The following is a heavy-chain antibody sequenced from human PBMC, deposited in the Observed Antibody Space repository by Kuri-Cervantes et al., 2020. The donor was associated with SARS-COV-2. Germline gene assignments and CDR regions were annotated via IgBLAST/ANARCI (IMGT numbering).Heavy chain of an antibody. CDR3: AKSLKQPDLEYRSSAWFDP. J-gene: IGHJ5*02. D-gene: IGHD1-14*01. CDR2: VSLNGAF. V-gene: IGHV4-4*02. Sequence: SQTLSLTCAVSGGSITSNNWWSWVRQPPGKGLEWIGEVSLNGAFNYNPSLKSRVTISLDKSNDQFSLRLTSVTAADTAVYYCAKSLKQPDLEYRSSAWFDPWGRGTLVTVSS. CDR1: GGSITSNNW.